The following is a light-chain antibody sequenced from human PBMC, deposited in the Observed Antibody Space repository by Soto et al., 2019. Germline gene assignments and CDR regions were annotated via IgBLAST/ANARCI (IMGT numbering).Light chain of an antibody. CDR2: RAT. CDR3: QQYNNWPGT. J-gene: IGKJ1*01. CDR1: QSVTSN. Sequence: EIVMTQSPATLSVSPGERATLSCRASQSVTSNLAWYQHKPGQAPRLLIYRATARATGIPARFSGSXYGKQLNIKISSLQSEDFEVYYGQQYNNWPGTFGKGTKV. V-gene: IGKV3-15*01.